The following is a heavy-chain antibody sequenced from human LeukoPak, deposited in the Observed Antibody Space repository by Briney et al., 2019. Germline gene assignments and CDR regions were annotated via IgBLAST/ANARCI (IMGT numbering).Heavy chain of an antibody. CDR1: GFTFDDYA. CDR2: ISWNSGSI. CDR3: AXGPXXXXTXFXI. Sequence: GGSLRLSCAASGFTFDDYAMHWVRQAPGKGLEWVSGISWNSGSIGYADSVKGRFTISRDNAKNSLYLQMNSLRAEDTALYYCAXGPXXXXTXFXIWGXXTMVTVS. J-gene: IGHJ3*02. V-gene: IGHV3-9*01.